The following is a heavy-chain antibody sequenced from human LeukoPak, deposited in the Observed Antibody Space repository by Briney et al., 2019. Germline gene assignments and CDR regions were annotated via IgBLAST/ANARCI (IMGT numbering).Heavy chain of an antibody. V-gene: IGHV5-51*01. J-gene: IGHJ5*02. D-gene: IGHD2-15*01. CDR3: ARSDCSGGSCYSGGEDIWFDP. CDR1: GYSFTNYW. CDR2: IHPSDSDT. Sequence: GESLKISCKGSGYSFTNYWIGWVRQMPGKGLEWMGIIHPSDSDTRYSPSFQGQVTISADKSINTAYLQWSSLKASDTAMYYCARSDCSGGSCYSGGEDIWFDPWGQGTLVTVSS.